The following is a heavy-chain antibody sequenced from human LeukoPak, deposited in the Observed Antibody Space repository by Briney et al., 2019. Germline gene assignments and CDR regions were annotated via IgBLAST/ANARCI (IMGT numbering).Heavy chain of an antibody. CDR1: GFTFSSYG. CDR2: ISYDGSNK. Sequence: GGSLRLSCAASGFTFSSYGMHWVRQAPGKGLEWVAVISYDGSNKYYADSVKGRFTISRDNSKNTLYLQMNSLRAEDTAVYYCAKERWELLLSYYYYGMDVWGQGTTVTVSS. V-gene: IGHV3-30*18. D-gene: IGHD1-26*01. CDR3: AKERWELLLSYYYYGMDV. J-gene: IGHJ6*02.